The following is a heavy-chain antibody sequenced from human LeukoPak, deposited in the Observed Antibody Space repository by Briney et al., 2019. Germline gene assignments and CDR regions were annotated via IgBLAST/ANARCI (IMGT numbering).Heavy chain of an antibody. Sequence: GGSLRLFCAASGFTFSNAWMSWVRQAPGKGLEWVGRIKSKTDGGTTDYAAPVKGRFTISRDDPKNTLYLQMNSLKTEDAAVYYCTTASYCSSTSCLNWFDPWGQGTLVTVSS. CDR3: TTASYCSSTSCLNWFDP. J-gene: IGHJ5*02. V-gene: IGHV3-15*01. D-gene: IGHD2-2*01. CDR1: GFTFSNAW. CDR2: IKSKTDGGTT.